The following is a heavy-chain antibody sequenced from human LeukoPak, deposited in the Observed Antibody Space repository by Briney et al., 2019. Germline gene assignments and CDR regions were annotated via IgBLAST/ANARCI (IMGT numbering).Heavy chain of an antibody. CDR2: IYPGDSDT. Sequence: GSSMNISCKGSGYSFANYWIGWVRQMPGKGLEWMGIIYPGDSDTRYIPSFQGQVTISADKSINTAYLQWTSLKASDTAMYYCARRVDSYWFFDYWGQGTLVTVSS. V-gene: IGHV5-51*01. CDR3: ARRVDSYWFFDY. J-gene: IGHJ4*02. CDR1: GYSFANYW. D-gene: IGHD1-26*01.